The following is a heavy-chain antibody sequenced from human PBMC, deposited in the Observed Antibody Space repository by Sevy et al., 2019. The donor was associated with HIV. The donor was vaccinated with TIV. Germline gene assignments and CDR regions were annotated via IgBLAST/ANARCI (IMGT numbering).Heavy chain of an antibody. V-gene: IGHV3-30-3*01. J-gene: IGHJ4*02. CDR1: GFTFSIYA. D-gene: IGHD3-22*01. Sequence: GGSLRLSCAASGFTFSIYAMHWVRQAPGKGLEWVAVISYDGSNKYYADSVKGRFTISRDNSKNTLYLQMNSLRAEDTAAYYCARDGTYYDSGGYSFDYWGQGTLVTVSS. CDR3: ARDGTYYDSGGYSFDY. CDR2: ISYDGSNK.